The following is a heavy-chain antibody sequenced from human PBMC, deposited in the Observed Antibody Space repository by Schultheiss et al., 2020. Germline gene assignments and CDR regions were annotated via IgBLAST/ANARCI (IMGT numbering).Heavy chain of an antibody. J-gene: IGHJ5*02. CDR2: IYYSGST. D-gene: IGHD1-14*01. V-gene: IGHV4-39*01. Sequence: SQTLSRTCTVSGGSISSSSYYWGWIRQPPGKGLEWIGSIYYSGSTYYNPSLKSRVTISVDTSKNQFSLKLSSVTAADTAVYYCARRTGKGFDPWGQGTLVTVSS. CDR1: GGSISSSSYY. CDR3: ARRTGKGFDP.